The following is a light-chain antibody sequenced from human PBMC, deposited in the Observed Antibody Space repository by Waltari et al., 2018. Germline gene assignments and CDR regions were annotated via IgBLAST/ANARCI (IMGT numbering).Light chain of an antibody. J-gene: IGKJ3*01. CDR2: AAS. Sequence: QMTQSPSSLSASVGDRVTIICRASQSISIYLNWYQQKPRKAPKLLIYAASSLQSGDPSRFSCNESGTDFTLTITSLQPEEFATYYCQQSYSGPFTFGPGTRVDMK. CDR3: QQSYSGPFT. CDR1: QSISIY. V-gene: IGKV1-39*01.